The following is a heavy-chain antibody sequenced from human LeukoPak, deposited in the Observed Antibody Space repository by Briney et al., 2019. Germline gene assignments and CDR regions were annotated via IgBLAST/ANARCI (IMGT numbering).Heavy chain of an antibody. V-gene: IGHV4-59*01. CDR2: IHDSGIT. CDR3: ARASSGWYGLFDN. D-gene: IGHD6-19*01. CDR1: GGSIINYY. J-gene: IGHJ4*02. Sequence: PSETLSLTCSVSGGSIINYYWSWIRQPPGKALEWIGYIHDSGITNYNPSLKRRVTTSVDTSRNQFSLRLRSVTAADTAVYYCARASSGWYGLFDNWGQGTLVTVSS.